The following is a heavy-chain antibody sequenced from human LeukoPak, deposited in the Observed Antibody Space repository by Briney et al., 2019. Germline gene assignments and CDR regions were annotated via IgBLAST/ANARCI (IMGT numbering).Heavy chain of an antibody. CDR3: ARVRYCGGDCHYFEY. Sequence: PGGSLRLSCAASGFTFSSYWMHWVRQAPGKGLVWVSRINSDGSSTSYADSVKGRFTISRDNAKNTLYLQMNSLRAEDTAVYYCARVRYCGGDCHYFEYWGQGTLVTVSS. CDR2: INSDGSST. J-gene: IGHJ4*02. CDR1: GFTFSSYW. D-gene: IGHD2-21*01. V-gene: IGHV3-74*01.